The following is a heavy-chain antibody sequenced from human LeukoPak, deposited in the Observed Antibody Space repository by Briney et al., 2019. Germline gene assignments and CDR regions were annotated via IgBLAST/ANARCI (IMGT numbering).Heavy chain of an antibody. V-gene: IGHV3-66*01. J-gene: IGHJ4*02. Sequence: GGSLRLSCAASGFIVSNNHINWIRQAPGKGLEWVSIIYSGDTTYYSDSVKGRFILSSDNSKDMLYLQMNSLRVEDTAVYYCARERPGSRVLDYWGQGTVVTVSS. D-gene: IGHD3-10*01. CDR3: ARERPGSRVLDY. CDR1: GFIVSNNH. CDR2: IYSGDTT.